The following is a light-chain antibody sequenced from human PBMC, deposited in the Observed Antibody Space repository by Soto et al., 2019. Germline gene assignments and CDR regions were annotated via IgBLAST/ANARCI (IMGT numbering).Light chain of an antibody. J-gene: IGKJ1*01. V-gene: IGKV3-20*01. CDR2: GAS. CDR1: QSVSSSY. CDR3: QQYVSSPPWT. Sequence: EIVLTQSPGTLSLSPGERATLSCRASQSVSSSYLAWYQQKPGQAPRLLIYGASSRATGIPDRFSGSGSGTDFTLTISSLEPEDFAVYYCQQYVSSPPWTFGQGTKVEIK.